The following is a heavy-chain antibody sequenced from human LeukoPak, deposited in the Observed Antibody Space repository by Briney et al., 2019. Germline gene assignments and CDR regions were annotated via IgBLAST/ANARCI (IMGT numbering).Heavy chain of an antibody. J-gene: IGHJ4*02. CDR1: GFTFGRYW. CDR2: INQGGSRL. D-gene: IGHD2-8*01. Sequence: AGGSLRLSCAGSGFTFGRYWMSWVRQAPGKGLEWVASINQGGSRLHYLDSVTGRFIISRDDAQNSLFLQMTRLRVDDTAVYYCARLKDDVTKLDYWGQGTLVSGSS. V-gene: IGHV3-7*01. CDR3: ARLKDDVTKLDY.